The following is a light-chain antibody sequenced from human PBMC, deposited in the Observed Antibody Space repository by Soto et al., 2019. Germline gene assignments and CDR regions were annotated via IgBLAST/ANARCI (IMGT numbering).Light chain of an antibody. J-gene: IGLJ2*01. V-gene: IGLV2-23*01. CDR1: SSDIGSDYM. CDR2: EGT. Sequence: QSALTQPASVSGSPGQSITISCTGTSSDIGSDYMVSWYQLHPGKAPKLIIYEGTRRPSGVSSRFSVSKSGNTASLTISGLQPEDEADYYCCTYAPSVNFVVFGGGTQLTVL. CDR3: CTYAPSVNFVV.